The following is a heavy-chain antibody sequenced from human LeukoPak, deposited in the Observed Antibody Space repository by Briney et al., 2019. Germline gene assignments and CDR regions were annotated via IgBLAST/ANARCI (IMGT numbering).Heavy chain of an antibody. Sequence: GGCLSLSCAASGFTFSNYAIKWVRHAPGEGLEWVSAISGSGSNSFYADSVKGRFTISRDNSKNTLYLQMNSLRDEDMARYYCAQSTSGTSWGQGTLVTVSS. J-gene: IGHJ5*01. CDR3: AQSTSGTS. CDR2: ISGSGSNS. CDR1: GFTFSNYA. D-gene: IGHD2-2*01. V-gene: IGHV3-23*01.